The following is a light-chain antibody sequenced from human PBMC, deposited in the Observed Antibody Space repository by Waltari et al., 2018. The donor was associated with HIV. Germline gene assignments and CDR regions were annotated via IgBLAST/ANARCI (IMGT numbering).Light chain of an antibody. CDR2: HNN. V-gene: IGLV1-44*01. CDR3: ASWDDSLNGVV. Sequence: QSVLTQPPSASGTPGQRITISCSGHDSNIGSNFVRWYQQFPETAPKLLIYHNNQRPYGVPDRFSGSKSGASASLAISGIRSDDESHYYGASWDDSLNGVVFGGGTKLTV. J-gene: IGLJ2*01. CDR1: DSNIGSNF.